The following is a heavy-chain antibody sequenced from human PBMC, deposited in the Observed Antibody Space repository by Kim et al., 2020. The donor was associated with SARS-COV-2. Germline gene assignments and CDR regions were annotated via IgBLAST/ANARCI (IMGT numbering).Heavy chain of an antibody. CDR3: ARGVVIWKGNGFDH. Sequence: SVKVSCKASGCTFSSYAISWVRQAPGQGLEWMGGIIPIFGTANYAQKFQGRVTITADESTSTAYMELSSLRSEDTAVYYCARGVVIWKGNGFDHWGQGTLVTVSS. CDR1: GCTFSSYA. J-gene: IGHJ5*02. D-gene: IGHD2-21*01. V-gene: IGHV1-69*13. CDR2: IIPIFGTA.